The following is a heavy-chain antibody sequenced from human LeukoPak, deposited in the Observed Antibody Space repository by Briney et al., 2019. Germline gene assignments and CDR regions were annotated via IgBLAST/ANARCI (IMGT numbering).Heavy chain of an antibody. Sequence: GESLKISCKGSGSSFTSYWIGWVRQMPGNGLEWMGIIYPGDSDTRYSPSFQGQVTISADKSISTAYLQWSSLKASDTAMYYCARHKGRGYSGYDHTTACDYWGQGTLVTVSS. V-gene: IGHV5-51*01. CDR2: IYPGDSDT. CDR3: ARHKGRGYSGYDHTTACDY. J-gene: IGHJ4*02. CDR1: GSSFTSYW. D-gene: IGHD5-12*01.